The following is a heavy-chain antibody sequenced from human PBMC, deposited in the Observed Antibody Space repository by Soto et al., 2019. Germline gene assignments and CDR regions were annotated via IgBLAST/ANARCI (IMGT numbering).Heavy chain of an antibody. CDR1: GVSFSNYA. J-gene: IGHJ5*02. Sequence: GGSLTLSCAACGVSFSNYAMTWVRQAPGKGLEWVSTISGSGGSTYYADSVKGRFTISRDNSKNTLYLQLNSLRAEDTAIYYCAKGRTTAGTTVRFDPWGQGTLVTVSS. V-gene: IGHV3-23*01. CDR2: ISGSGGST. D-gene: IGHD1-1*01. CDR3: AKGRTTAGTTVRFDP.